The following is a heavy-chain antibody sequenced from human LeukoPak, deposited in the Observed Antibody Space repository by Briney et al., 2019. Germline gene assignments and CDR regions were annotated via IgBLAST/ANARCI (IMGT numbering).Heavy chain of an antibody. CDR2: INTNTGNP. J-gene: IGHJ6*02. CDR3: ARVWLGSGVLASYYYGMDV. Sequence: ASVKVSCKASGYTFTSYAMNWVRQAPGQGLEWMGWINTNTGNPTYAQGFTGRFVFSLDTSVSTAHLQISSLKAEDTAAYYCARVWLGSGVLASYYYGMDVWGQGTTVTVSS. CDR1: GYTFTSYA. V-gene: IGHV7-4-1*02. D-gene: IGHD2-15*01.